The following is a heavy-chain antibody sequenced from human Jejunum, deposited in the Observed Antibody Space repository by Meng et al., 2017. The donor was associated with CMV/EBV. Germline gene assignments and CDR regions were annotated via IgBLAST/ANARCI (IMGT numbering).Heavy chain of an antibody. V-gene: IGHV3-66*01. D-gene: IGHD1-14*01. J-gene: IGHJ4*02. CDR1: GFTVSSDF. CDR2: IHSADMT. Sequence: EVQLVESXXXXXQPGGSLRLSCAASGFTVSSDFMTWVRQTPGKGLDLVSIIHSADMTYYADSVKGRFTISRDNSKNSLYLQMNNLRAEDTAVYYCATRGIWGQGTLVTVSS. CDR3: ATRGI.